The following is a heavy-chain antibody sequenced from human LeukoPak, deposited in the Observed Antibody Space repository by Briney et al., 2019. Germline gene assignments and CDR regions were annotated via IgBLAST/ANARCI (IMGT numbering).Heavy chain of an antibody. D-gene: IGHD6-13*01. V-gene: IGHV3-23*01. CDR3: AKEHMAAAVYYFDY. J-gene: IGHJ4*02. Sequence: PGGSLRLSCAASGFTFSNYAMSWVRQAPGKGLEWVSSINPSSGSTYCADSVKGRFTISGDNSKNTLYLQMNSLRAEDTAVYYCAKEHMAAAVYYFDYWGQGTLVTVSS. CDR2: INPSSGST. CDR1: GFTFSNYA.